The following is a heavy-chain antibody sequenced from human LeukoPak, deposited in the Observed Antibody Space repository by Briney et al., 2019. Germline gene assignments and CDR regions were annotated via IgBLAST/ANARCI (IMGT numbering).Heavy chain of an antibody. V-gene: IGHV4-34*01. CDR1: GGSFSGYY. CDR2: INHSGST. J-gene: IGHJ3*02. CDR3: ARGRDAFDI. Sequence: SETLSLTCAVYGGSFSGYYWSWIRQPPGKGLEWIGEINHSGSTNYNPSLKRRVTISVDTSKNQFSLKLSSVTAADTAVYYCARGRDAFDIWGQGTMVTVSS.